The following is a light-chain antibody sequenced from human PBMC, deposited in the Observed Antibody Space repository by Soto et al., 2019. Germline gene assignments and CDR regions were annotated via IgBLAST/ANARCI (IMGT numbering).Light chain of an antibody. CDR3: QQCSNWPLT. V-gene: IGKV3-11*01. J-gene: IGKJ4*01. CDR1: QSVSSC. Sequence: EIVLTQSPATLSLSPGERATLSCRASQSVSSCLAWYQQKPGQAPRLLIYDASNRATGIPARFSGSGSGTDITLTVSNLESEDVAVYYCQQCSNWPLTFGGGTKVEIK. CDR2: DAS.